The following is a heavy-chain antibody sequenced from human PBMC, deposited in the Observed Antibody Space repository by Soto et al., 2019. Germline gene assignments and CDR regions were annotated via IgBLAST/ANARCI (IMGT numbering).Heavy chain of an antibody. CDR3: ARDLYLRYFEPRGLDV. D-gene: IGHD3-9*01. CDR2: ISTRSSSI. J-gene: IGHJ6*02. Sequence: PGGSLRLSCAASGFTFSGYSMNWVRQAPGKGLEWVSFISTRSSSIYYADSVKGRFTISRDDAKNSLFLQMNSLRDEDTAVYYCARDLYLRYFEPRGLDVWGQGTSVTVSS. V-gene: IGHV3-48*02. CDR1: GFTFSGYS.